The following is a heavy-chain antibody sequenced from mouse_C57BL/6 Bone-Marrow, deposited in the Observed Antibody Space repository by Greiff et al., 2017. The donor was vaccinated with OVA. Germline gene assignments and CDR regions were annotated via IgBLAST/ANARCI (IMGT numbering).Heavy chain of an antibody. V-gene: IGHV14-4*01. CDR2: IDPENGDT. Sequence: EVNVVESGAELVRPGASVKLSCTASGFNIKDDYMHWVKQRPEQGLEWIGWIDPENGDTEYASKFQGKATITADTSSNTAYLQLSSLTSEDTAVYYCTTPTVAFDYWGQGTTLTVSS. D-gene: IGHD1-1*01. CDR1: GFNIKDDY. CDR3: TTPTVAFDY. J-gene: IGHJ2*01.